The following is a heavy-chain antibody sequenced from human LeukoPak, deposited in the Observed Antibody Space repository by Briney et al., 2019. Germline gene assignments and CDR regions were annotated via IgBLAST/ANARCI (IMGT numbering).Heavy chain of an antibody. CDR2: IYYSGST. Sequence: SETLSLTCTVSGGSISSYYWSWIRQPPGKGLEWIGYIYYSGSTNYNPSLKSRVTISVDTSKNQFSLKLSSVTAADTAVYYCARHRDYYDGSGYYPAYYYGMDVWGQGTTVTVSS. V-gene: IGHV4-59*08. CDR3: ARHRDYYDGSGYYPAYYYGMDV. J-gene: IGHJ6*02. CDR1: GGSISSYY. D-gene: IGHD3-22*01.